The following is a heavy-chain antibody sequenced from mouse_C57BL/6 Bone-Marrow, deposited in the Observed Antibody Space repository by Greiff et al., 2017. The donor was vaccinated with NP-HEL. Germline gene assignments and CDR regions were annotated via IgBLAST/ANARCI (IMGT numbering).Heavy chain of an antibody. J-gene: IGHJ2*01. CDR1: GYTFTSYG. V-gene: IGHV1-81*01. CDR3: ASRKDSSGYV. CDR2: IYPRSGNT. Sequence: VQLVESGAELARPGASVKLSCKASGYTFTSYGISWVKQRTGQGLEWIGEIYPRSGNTYYNEKFKGKATLTADKSSSTAYMELRSLTSEDSAVYFCASRKDSSGYVWGQGTTLTVSS. D-gene: IGHD3-2*02.